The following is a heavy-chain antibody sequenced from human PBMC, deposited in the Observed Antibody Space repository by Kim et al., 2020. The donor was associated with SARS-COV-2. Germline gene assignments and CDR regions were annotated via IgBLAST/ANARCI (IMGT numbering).Heavy chain of an antibody. CDR2: IYYSGST. J-gene: IGHJ5*02. CDR3: ARDPLVRGANWFDP. V-gene: IGHV4-61*01. CDR1: GGSVSSGSYY. Sequence: SETLSLTCTVSGGSVSSGSYYWSWIRQPPGKGLEWIGYIYYSGSTNYNPSLKSRVTISVDTSKNQFSLKLSSVTAADTAVYYCARDPLVRGANWFDPWGQGTLVTISS. D-gene: IGHD3-10*01.